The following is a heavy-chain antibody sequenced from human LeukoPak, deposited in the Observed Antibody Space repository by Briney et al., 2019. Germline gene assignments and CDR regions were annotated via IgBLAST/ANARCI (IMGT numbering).Heavy chain of an antibody. Sequence: SETLSLTCTVSGGSISSYYWSWIRQPPGKGLEWIGYIYYSGSTNYNPSLKSRVTISVDTSKNQFSLKLSSVTAADTAVYYCARHGSEYQLNYCGMDVWGQGTTVTVSS. J-gene: IGHJ6*02. CDR2: IYYSGST. CDR1: GGSISSYY. D-gene: IGHD2-2*01. V-gene: IGHV4-59*08. CDR3: ARHGSEYQLNYCGMDV.